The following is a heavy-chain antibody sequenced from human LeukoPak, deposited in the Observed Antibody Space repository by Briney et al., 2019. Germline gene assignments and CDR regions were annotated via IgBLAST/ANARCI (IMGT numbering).Heavy chain of an antibody. CDR2: IYTSGST. J-gene: IGHJ4*02. Sequence: SETLSLTCTVCGGSISSYYWSWIRQPAGKGLEWIGRIYTSGSTNYNPSLKSRVTMSVDTSKNQFSLKLSTVTAADTAVYYCARGYGDAHRFDYWGQGTLVTVSS. CDR1: GGSISSYY. CDR3: ARGYGDAHRFDY. D-gene: IGHD4-17*01. V-gene: IGHV4-4*07.